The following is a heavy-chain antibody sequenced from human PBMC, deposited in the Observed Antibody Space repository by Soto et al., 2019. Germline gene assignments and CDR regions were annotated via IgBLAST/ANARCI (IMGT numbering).Heavy chain of an antibody. V-gene: IGHV3-30*18. CDR2: ISYDGSNK. D-gene: IGHD1-1*01. J-gene: IGHJ4*02. Sequence: QVQLVESGGGVVQPGRSLRLSCAASGFTFSNYGMHWVRQAPGKGLEWVAVISYDGSNKYYADSVKGRFTISRDNSKNTLYLQMVSLRAEDTAVYYFAKVFSYIVSDYWGQGTLVTVSS. CDR3: AKVFSYIVSDY. CDR1: GFTFSNYG.